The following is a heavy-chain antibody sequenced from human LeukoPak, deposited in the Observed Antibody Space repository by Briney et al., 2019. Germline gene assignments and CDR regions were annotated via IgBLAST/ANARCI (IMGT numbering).Heavy chain of an antibody. D-gene: IGHD2-2*01. CDR1: GGSFSGYY. CDR2: INQSGST. CDR3: ARDRSSTSCYFHPCYYYYMDV. V-gene: IGHV4-34*01. J-gene: IGHJ6*03. Sequence: PSETLSLTCAVYGGSFSGYYWSWIRQPPGKGLEWFGEINQSGSTNYNPPLKSRVTISVDTSKNQFSLKRSSVTAADTAVYYCARDRSSTSCYFHPCYYYYMDVWGKGTTVTVSS.